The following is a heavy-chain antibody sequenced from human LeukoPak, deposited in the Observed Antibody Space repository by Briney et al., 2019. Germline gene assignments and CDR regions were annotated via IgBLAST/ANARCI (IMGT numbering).Heavy chain of an antibody. CDR1: GVSVNSNY. CDR3: ARTPPYDSSGYYSSGYFDY. V-gene: IGHV3-53*01. CDR2: IYSGGST. J-gene: IGHJ4*02. Sequence: GGSLRLSCAASGVSVNSNYMSWVRQAPGKGLEWVSDIYSGGSTYYADSVKGRLTISRDNSKNTLYLHMNSLRAEDTAVYYCARTPPYDSSGYYSSGYFDYWGQGTLVTVSS. D-gene: IGHD3-22*01.